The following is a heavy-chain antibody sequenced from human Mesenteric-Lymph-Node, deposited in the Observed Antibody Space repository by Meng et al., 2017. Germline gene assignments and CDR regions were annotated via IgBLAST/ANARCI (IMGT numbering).Heavy chain of an antibody. CDR3: AREGRSHQVGVSVY. CDR1: GGSINSGDYY. Sequence: QVRLQGWGPGLWKPSQTLSLTCTVSGGSINSGDYYWSWIRQPPGKGLEWIGYIYYTGSTYYNPSLKSRVTISMDTSKNQFSLRLSSVTAADTAVYYCAREGRSHQVGVSVYWGQGNLVTVSS. J-gene: IGHJ4*02. D-gene: IGHD2-21*01. CDR2: IYYTGST. V-gene: IGHV4-30-4*01.